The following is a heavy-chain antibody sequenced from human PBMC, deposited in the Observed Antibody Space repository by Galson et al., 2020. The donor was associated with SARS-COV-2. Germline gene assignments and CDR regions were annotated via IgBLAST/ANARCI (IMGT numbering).Heavy chain of an antibody. J-gene: IGHJ6*02. CDR2: ISSSGSTI. V-gene: IGHV3-11*01. D-gene: IGHD3-3*01. Sequence: GSLRLSCAASGFTFSDYYMSWIRQAPGKGLEWVSYISSSGSTIYYADSVKGRFTISRDNAKNSLYLQMNSLRAEDTAVYYCARGESITIFGVVTDYGMDVWGQGTTVTVSS. CDR3: ARGESITIFGVVTDYGMDV. CDR1: GFTFSDYY.